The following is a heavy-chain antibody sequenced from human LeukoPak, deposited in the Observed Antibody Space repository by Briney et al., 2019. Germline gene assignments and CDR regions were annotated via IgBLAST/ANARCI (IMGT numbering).Heavy chain of an antibody. J-gene: IGHJ4*02. D-gene: IGHD3-22*01. V-gene: IGHV3-23*01. CDR1: GSTFSSYA. CDR3: AKSRAIVVVITGTPFDY. Sequence: GGSLRLSCAASGSTFSSYAMSWVRQAPGKGLEWVSGISGSGGSTYYADSVKGRLTISRDNSKNTLYLQMNSLRAEDTAVYYCAKSRAIVVVITGTPFDYWGQGTLVTVSS. CDR2: ISGSGGST.